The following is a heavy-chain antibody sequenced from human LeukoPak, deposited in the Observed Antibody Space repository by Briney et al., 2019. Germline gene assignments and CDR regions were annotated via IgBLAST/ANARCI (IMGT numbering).Heavy chain of an antibody. Sequence: ASVKVSCKASGYTFTGYYMHWVRQAPGQGLEWMGWINPNSGGTNYAPKFQGRVTMTRDTSISTAYMELSRLRSDDTAVYYCARDLGIAVAGTVVVYLRYNFDYWGQGTLVTVSS. CDR3: ARDLGIAVAGTVVVYLRYNFDY. D-gene: IGHD6-19*01. V-gene: IGHV1-2*02. J-gene: IGHJ4*02. CDR2: INPNSGGT. CDR1: GYTFTGYY.